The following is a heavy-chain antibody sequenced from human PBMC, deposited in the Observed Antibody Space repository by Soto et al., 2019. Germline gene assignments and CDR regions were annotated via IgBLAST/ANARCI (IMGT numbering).Heavy chain of an antibody. CDR1: GGSISSSNW. J-gene: IGHJ6*02. Sequence: QVQLQESGPGLVKPSGTLSLTCAVSGGSISSSNWWSWVRQPPGKGLEWIGEIYHSGSTNYNPSLKSRVTTSLDQSKTQFSPKLSSVTAADTAVYYCARGVFVPAAAAPYYYYGMDVWGQGTTVTVSS. CDR3: ARGVFVPAAAAPYYYYGMDV. D-gene: IGHD2-2*01. V-gene: IGHV4-4*02. CDR2: IYHSGST.